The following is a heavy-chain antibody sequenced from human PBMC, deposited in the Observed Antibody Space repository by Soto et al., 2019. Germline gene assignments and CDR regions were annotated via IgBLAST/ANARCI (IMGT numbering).Heavy chain of an antibody. V-gene: IGHV3-23*01. Sequence: PGGSLRLSCAASGFTFSSYAMSWVRQAPGKGLEWVSAISGSGGSTYYADSAKGRFTISRDNSKNTLYLQMNSLRAEETAVYYCAKDQVTGSGYYLLYYFDYWGQGTLVTLSS. D-gene: IGHD3-3*01. CDR2: ISGSGGST. CDR3: AKDQVTGSGYYLLYYFDY. CDR1: GFTFSSYA. J-gene: IGHJ4*02.